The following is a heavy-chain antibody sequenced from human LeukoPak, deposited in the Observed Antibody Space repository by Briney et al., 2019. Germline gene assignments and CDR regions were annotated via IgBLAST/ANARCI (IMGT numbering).Heavy chain of an antibody. CDR2: ISGSGGST. D-gene: IGHD2-15*01. J-gene: IGHJ6*03. CDR1: GFTFSSYA. V-gene: IGHV3-23*01. CDR3: AKRLCSGGSCPSYYYYMDV. Sequence: PGGSLRLSCAASGFTFSSYAMSWVRQAPGKGLEWVSAISGSGGSTYYADSVKGRFTISRDNSKNTLYLQMNSLRAEDTAVYYCAKRLCSGGSCPSYYYYMDVWGKGTTVTVSS.